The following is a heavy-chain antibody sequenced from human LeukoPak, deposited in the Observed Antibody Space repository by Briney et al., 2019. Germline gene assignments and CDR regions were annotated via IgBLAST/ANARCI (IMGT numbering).Heavy chain of an antibody. CDR3: ARDGLGYCSSTSCSSL. CDR2: ISSSSSYI. CDR1: GFTFSSCS. D-gene: IGHD2-2*01. Sequence: PGGSLRLSCAASGFTFSSCSMNWVRQAPGKGLEWVSSISSSSSYIYYADSVKGRFTISRDNAKNSLYLQMNSLRAEDTAVYYCARDGLGYCSSTSCSSLWGQGTLVTVSS. J-gene: IGHJ4*02. V-gene: IGHV3-21*01.